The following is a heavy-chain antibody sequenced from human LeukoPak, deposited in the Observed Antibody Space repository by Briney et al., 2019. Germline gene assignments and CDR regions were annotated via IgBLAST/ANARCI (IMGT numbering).Heavy chain of an antibody. CDR1: GCSFTSYW. V-gene: IGHV5-51*01. CDR3: ARQGRIAAAGTDY. CDR2: IYPGDSDT. Sequence: GESLKISCKGSGCSFTSYWIGWVRQMPGKGLEWMGIIYPGDSDTRYSPSFQGQVTISADKSISTAYLQWSSLRASDTAMYYCARQGRIAAAGTDYWGQGTLVTVSS. D-gene: IGHD6-13*01. J-gene: IGHJ4*02.